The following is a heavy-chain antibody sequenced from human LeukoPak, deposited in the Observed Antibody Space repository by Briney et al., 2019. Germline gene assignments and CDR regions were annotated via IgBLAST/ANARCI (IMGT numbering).Heavy chain of an antibody. CDR3: ARDNSVGDNAWWFDP. CDR2: IYYSGST. V-gene: IGHV4-59*01. J-gene: IGHJ5*02. CDR1: GGSISSYY. D-gene: IGHD1-26*01. Sequence: PSETLSLTCTVSGGSISSYYWSWIRQPPGKGLEWIGYIYYSGSTNYNPSLKSRVTISVDTSKNQFSLKLSFVTAADTAVYYCARDNSVGDNAWWFDPWGQGTLVTVSS.